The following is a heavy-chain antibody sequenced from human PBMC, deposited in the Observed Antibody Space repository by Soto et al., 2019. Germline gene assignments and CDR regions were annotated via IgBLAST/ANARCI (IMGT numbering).Heavy chain of an antibody. J-gene: IGHJ4*02. CDR2: LYWDDDK. Sequence: QITLKESGPTLVKPTQTLTLTCTFSGFSLSTSGVGVGWIRQPPGKALEWLALLYWDDDKRYSPSLKSRLTISKDTSKTQVVLTMTNMDPVDTATYYCAHSWYFSGGSCYYTYYFDYWGQGTLVTVSS. CDR3: AHSWYFSGGSCYYTYYFDY. D-gene: IGHD2-15*01. CDR1: GFSLSTSGVG. V-gene: IGHV2-5*02.